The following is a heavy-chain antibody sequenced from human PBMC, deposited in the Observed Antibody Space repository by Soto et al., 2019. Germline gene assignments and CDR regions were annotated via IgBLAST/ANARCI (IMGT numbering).Heavy chain of an antibody. D-gene: IGHD3-10*02. CDR1: GGSINSGRSS. CDR2: ISHSGST. V-gene: IGHV4-30-2*01. CDR3: VRESTPCVPNWFDT. Sequence: QLQLLESGSGLVKPSQTLSLTCSVSGGSINSGRSSWNWIRQPPGKGLEWIAYISHSGSTYYTPCLKIRVTNSVDRSKTQFSLKLTSLTAADTAVYYCVRESTPCVPNWFDTWGPGILVTVSS. J-gene: IGHJ5*02.